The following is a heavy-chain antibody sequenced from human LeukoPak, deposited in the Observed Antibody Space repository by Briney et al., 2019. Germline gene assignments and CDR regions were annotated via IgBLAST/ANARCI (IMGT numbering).Heavy chain of an antibody. CDR3: AKAPPIITLIGFGYYFDS. D-gene: IGHD3-22*01. Sequence: PGGSLRLSCAASGFTFSSFAMSWVRQAPGKGLEWVSTITDSGANTYYADSVKGRFTISRDNSGTTLFLQMNSLRVEDAALYYCAKAPPIITLIGFGYYFDSWGLGTLVTVSS. V-gene: IGHV3-23*01. J-gene: IGHJ4*02. CDR1: GFTFSSFA. CDR2: ITDSGANT.